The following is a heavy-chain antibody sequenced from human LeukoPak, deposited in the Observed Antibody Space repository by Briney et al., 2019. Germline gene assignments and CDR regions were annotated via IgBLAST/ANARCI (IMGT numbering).Heavy chain of an antibody. CDR3: ARGYGSGHRAESDY. J-gene: IGHJ4*02. CDR1: GGTFSSYA. CDR2: IIPIFGTA. Sequence: ASVKVSCKASGGTFSSYAISWVRQAPGQGLEWMGGIIPIFGTANYAQKFQGRVTITTDESTSTAYMELSSLRSEDTAVYYCARGYGSGHRAESDYWGQGTLVTVSS. D-gene: IGHD3-10*01. V-gene: IGHV1-69*05.